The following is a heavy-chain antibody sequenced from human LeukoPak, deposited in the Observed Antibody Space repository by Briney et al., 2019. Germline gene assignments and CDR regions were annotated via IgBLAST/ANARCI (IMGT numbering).Heavy chain of an antibody. CDR2: INWNGGSI. J-gene: IGHJ4*02. CDR3: ARDTGYSSPFDY. Sequence: GGSLRLSCEASGFTFDNSGMSWVRQVPGKGLEWVSGINWNGGSIGYADSVKDRFTISRDNAKNSLYLQMNSLRAEDTAVYYCARDTGYSSPFDYWGQGTLVTVSS. D-gene: IGHD6-13*01. CDR1: GFTFDNSG. V-gene: IGHV3-20*04.